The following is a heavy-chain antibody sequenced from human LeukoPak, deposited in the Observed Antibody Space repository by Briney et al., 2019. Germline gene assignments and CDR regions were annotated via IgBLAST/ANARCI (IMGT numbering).Heavy chain of an antibody. CDR2: IYDNGRI. Sequence: GGSLILSCAASGFTFSRNYMSWVRQAPGKGLEWVSVIYDNGRIFYADSVKGRFTISRDNSKNLLYLAMHSLTAEDTAVYYCAKGSVWRYGSLYFDYWGQGTLVTVS. D-gene: IGHD6-19*01. V-gene: IGHV3-53*01. CDR3: AKGSVWRYGSLYFDY. J-gene: IGHJ4*02. CDR1: GFTFSRNY.